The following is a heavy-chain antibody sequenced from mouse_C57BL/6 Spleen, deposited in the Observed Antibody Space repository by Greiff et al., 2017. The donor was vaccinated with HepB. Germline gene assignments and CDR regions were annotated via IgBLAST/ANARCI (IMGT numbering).Heavy chain of an antibody. V-gene: IGHV1-15*01. D-gene: IGHD2-3*01. J-gene: IGHJ3*01. CDR2: IDPETGGT. Sequence: QVQLQQSGAELVRPGASVTLSCKASGYTFTDYEMHWVKQTPVHGLEWIGAIDPETGGTAYNQKFKGKAILTADKSSSTAYMELRSLTSEDSAVYYCTRSEDGLASFACSGQGPLVTVSA. CDR1: GYTFTDYE. CDR3: TRSEDGLASFAC.